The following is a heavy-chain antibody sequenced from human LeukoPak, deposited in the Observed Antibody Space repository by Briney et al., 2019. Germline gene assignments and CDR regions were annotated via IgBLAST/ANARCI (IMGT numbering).Heavy chain of an antibody. CDR2: ISGSGGST. CDR3: EKGPKSLWFGELLPYDYGMDV. Sequence: GGSLRLSCAASGFTFSSYAMSWVRQAPGKGLEWVSAISGSGGSTYYADSVKDRFTISRDNSKNTLYLQMNSLRAEDTAVYYCEKGPKSLWFGELLPYDYGMDVWGQGTTVTVSS. D-gene: IGHD3-10*01. CDR1: GFTFSSYA. V-gene: IGHV3-23*01. J-gene: IGHJ6*02.